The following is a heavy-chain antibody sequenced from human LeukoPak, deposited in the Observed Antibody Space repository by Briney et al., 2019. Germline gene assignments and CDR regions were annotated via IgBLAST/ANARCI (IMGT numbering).Heavy chain of an antibody. CDR1: GFTFGDYV. CDR3: TTPLPQR. J-gene: IGHJ4*02. D-gene: IGHD6-25*01. V-gene: IGHV3-49*04. Sequence: GGSLRLSCTASGFTFGDYVMSWVRQAPGKGLEWVGFIRSKAYGGTTKNAASVKGRFTISRDDSRSIAYLQMNSLKTEDTAVYYFTTPLPQRWGQGTLVTVSS. CDR2: IRSKAYGGTT.